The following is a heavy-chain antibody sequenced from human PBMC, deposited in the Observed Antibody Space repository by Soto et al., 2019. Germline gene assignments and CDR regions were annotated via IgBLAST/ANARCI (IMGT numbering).Heavy chain of an antibody. CDR3: LGDGHNSNDFDY. CDR2: IKRDGSET. D-gene: IGHD1-20*01. CDR1: TFIFSTYW. Sequence: GGSLRLSCAAPTFIFSTYWMTWVRQAPGKGLEWVANIKRDGSETHYADSVKGRFTISRDNAKNSLYLQMNSLRVEDTAVYYCLGDGHNSNDFDYWGQGTLVTGSS. J-gene: IGHJ4*02. V-gene: IGHV3-7*01.